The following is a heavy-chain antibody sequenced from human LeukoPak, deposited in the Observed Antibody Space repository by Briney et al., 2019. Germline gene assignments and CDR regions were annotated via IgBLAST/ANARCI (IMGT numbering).Heavy chain of an antibody. CDR1: GYTFTNYG. V-gene: IGHV1-18*01. Sequence: ASVKVSCKASGYTFTNYGISWLRQAPGQGLEWVGWISAYNGDTYYAQKLQGRVTMTTDTSTSTAYMELRSLRSDDTAVYFCAREYVLMVSDYWGQGTLVTVSS. J-gene: IGHJ4*02. CDR2: ISAYNGDT. CDR3: AREYVLMVSDY. D-gene: IGHD3-10*02.